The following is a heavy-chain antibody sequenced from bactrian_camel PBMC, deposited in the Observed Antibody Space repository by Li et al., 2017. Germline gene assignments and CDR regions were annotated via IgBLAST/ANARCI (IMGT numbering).Heavy chain of an antibody. D-gene: IGHD6*01. Sequence: HVQLVESGGGLVQPGGSLRLSCVASGFTFSIYSMHWVRQAPGKGLEWVSSMKGDGRNTYYADSVKGRFTISQDNAKNTLYLQTNSLKPEDTAMYYCAAVTICPGELRARLVPQTFRYWGEGTQVTVS. CDR2: MKGDGRNT. CDR1: GFTFSIYS. CDR3: AAVTICPGELRARLVPQTFRY. V-gene: IGHV3S6*01. J-gene: IGHJ4*01.